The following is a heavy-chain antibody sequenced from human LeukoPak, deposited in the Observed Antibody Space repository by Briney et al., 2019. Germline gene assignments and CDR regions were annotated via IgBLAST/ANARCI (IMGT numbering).Heavy chain of an antibody. J-gene: IGHJ4*02. CDR2: IIPILGIA. Sequence: ASVKVSCKASGGTFSSYAISWVRQAPGQGLEWMGRIIPILGIANYAQKFQGRVTITADKSTGTAYMELSSLRSEDTAVYYCARDQHDILTGYYTPFDYWGQGTLVTVSS. CDR1: GGTFSSYA. V-gene: IGHV1-69*04. CDR3: ARDQHDILTGYYTPFDY. D-gene: IGHD3-9*01.